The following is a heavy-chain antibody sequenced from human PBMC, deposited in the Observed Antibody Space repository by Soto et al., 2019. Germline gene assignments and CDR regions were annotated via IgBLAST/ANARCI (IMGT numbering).Heavy chain of an antibody. CDR3: ERDPGPAVYYGMDG. D-gene: IGHD6-25*01. CDR1: GFPVSSNY. J-gene: IGHJ6*02. V-gene: IGHV3-53*01. Sequence: PGGSLRLSCAASGFPVSSNYMSWVRQAPGKGLEWVSVIYSGGSTYYADSVKGRFAISRDNSKNTLYLQMNSLRAEDTAVYYCERDPGPAVYYGMDGWGQGTTVTVSS. CDR2: IYSGGST.